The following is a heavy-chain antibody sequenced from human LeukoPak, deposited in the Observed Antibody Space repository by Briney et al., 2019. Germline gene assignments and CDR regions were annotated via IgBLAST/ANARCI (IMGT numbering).Heavy chain of an antibody. CDR1: GGSLNSGGYF. CDR3: ARERRDGHNYSDF. V-gene: IGHV4-31*11. D-gene: IGHD5-24*01. Sequence: MASETLSLTCAVSGGSLNSGGYFWGWIRQYPGKGLEWIGCISHSGTSYYNPSLKSRVTISVDTSRNQFSLELSSVTAADTAVYFCARERRDGHNYSDFWGQGALVTVSS. J-gene: IGHJ4*02. CDR2: ISHSGTS.